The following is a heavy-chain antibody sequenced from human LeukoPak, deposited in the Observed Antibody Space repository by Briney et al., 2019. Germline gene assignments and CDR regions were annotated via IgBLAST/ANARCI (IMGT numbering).Heavy chain of an antibody. CDR1: GFTFSSYA. V-gene: IGHV3-30-3*01. CDR3: AKGSGSSCYSPCDY. Sequence: GGSLRLSCAASGFTFSSYAMHWVRQAPGKGLEWVAVISYDGSNKYYADPVKGRFTISRDNSKDTLYLQMDSLRAEDTAVYYCAKGSGSSCYSPCDYRGQGILVTVSS. CDR2: ISYDGSNK. J-gene: IGHJ4*02. D-gene: IGHD2-15*01.